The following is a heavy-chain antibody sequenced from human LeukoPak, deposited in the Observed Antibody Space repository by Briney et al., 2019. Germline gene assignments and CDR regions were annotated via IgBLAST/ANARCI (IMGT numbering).Heavy chain of an antibody. J-gene: IGHJ4*02. CDR2: IYYNGSN. CDR1: GRSISSYY. CDR3: ARVPQGWRGSSGPFDY. Sequence: PSETLSLTCTVSGRSISSYYWSWIRQPPGKGLEGNGYIYYNGSNNYNPFLKSRVTISVDTSKNQFSLKLSSVTAADTAVYYCARVPQGWRGSSGPFDYWGQGTLVTVSS. V-gene: IGHV4-59*01. D-gene: IGHD3-22*01.